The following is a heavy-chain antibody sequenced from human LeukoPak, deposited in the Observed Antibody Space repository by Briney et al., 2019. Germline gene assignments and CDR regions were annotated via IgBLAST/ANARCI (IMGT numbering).Heavy chain of an antibody. J-gene: IGHJ4*02. Sequence: ASVKVSCKASGYTFTGQNVHWVRQAPGQGLEWIAWINPNSGGTEYAQKFQGRVTMTRDTSISTVYMELSRVISDDTAIYYCATSGGGYFDYWGQGALVTVSS. V-gene: IGHV1-2*02. CDR1: GYTFTGQN. CDR2: INPNSGGT. D-gene: IGHD3-16*01. CDR3: ATSGGGYFDY.